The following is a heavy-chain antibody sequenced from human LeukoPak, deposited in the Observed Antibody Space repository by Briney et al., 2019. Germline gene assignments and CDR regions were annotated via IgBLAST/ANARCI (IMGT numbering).Heavy chain of an antibody. CDR2: ISAYNGNT. J-gene: IGHJ6*03. CDR3: ASTGKDYYYYYYMDV. CDR1: GYTFTSYG. Sequence: ASVTVSCKASGYTFTSYGISWVRQAPGQGLEWMGWISAYNGNTNYAQKLQGRVTMTTDTSTSTAYMELRSLRSDDTAVYYCASTGKDYYYYYYMDVWGKGTTVTVSS. V-gene: IGHV1-18*01.